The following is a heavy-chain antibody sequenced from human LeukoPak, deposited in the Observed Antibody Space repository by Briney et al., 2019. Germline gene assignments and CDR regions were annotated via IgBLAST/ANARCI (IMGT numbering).Heavy chain of an antibody. D-gene: IGHD2-2*01. CDR1: GGSISSYY. CDR2: IYYSGST. CDR3: ARDHPVVPAPSYYYYYGMDV. Sequence: SETLSLTCTVSGGSISSYYWSWIRQPPGKGLEWIGYIYYSGSTNYNPSLKSRVTISVDTSKNQFSPKLSSVTAADTAVYYCARDHPVVPAPSYYYYYGMDVWGQGTTVTVSS. V-gene: IGHV4-59*01. J-gene: IGHJ6*02.